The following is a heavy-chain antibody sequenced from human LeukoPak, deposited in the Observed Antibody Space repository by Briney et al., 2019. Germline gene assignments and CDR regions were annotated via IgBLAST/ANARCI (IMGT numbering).Heavy chain of an antibody. V-gene: IGHV4-4*02. D-gene: IGHD3-10*01. J-gene: IGHJ4*02. CDR2: IYHSGGT. CDR3: ARYYGSTNLYYFDY. Sequence: PSETLSLTCAVSGGSISSSNWWSWVRQPPGKGLEWIGEIYHSGGTNYNPSLKSRVTISVDKSKNQFSLKLSSVTAADTAVYYCARYYGSTNLYYFDYWGQGTLVTVSS. CDR1: GGSISSSNW.